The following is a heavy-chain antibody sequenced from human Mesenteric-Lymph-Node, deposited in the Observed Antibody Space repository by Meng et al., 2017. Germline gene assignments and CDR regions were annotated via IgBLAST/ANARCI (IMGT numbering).Heavy chain of an antibody. Sequence: GESLKISCQGSGYSFTTYWIAWVRQMPGKGLEWMGIIYPGDSNTRYSPSFQGQVTISVDKSVNTAYLQWSSLKASDTAMYYCASHLSNYYGSGSYRPLDFWGQGTMVTVSS. J-gene: IGHJ3*01. V-gene: IGHV5-51*01. CDR1: GYSFTTYW. CDR3: ASHLSNYYGSGSYRPLDF. D-gene: IGHD3-10*01. CDR2: IYPGDSNT.